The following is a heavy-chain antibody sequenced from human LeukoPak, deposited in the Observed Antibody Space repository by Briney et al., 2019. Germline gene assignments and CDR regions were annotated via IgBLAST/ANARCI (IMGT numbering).Heavy chain of an antibody. V-gene: IGHV3-7*05. CDR3: ARASNPWLQLT. CDR2: IKQDGSEK. Sequence: PGGSLRLSCAASGXTFSNYWMIWVRQAPGKGLEWVGNIKQDGSEKRYADSVRGRFTISRGNAQTSLYLQMNSLRAEDTAVYYCARASNPWLQLTWGQGTLVTVSS. CDR1: GXTFSNYW. D-gene: IGHD5-24*01. J-gene: IGHJ5*02.